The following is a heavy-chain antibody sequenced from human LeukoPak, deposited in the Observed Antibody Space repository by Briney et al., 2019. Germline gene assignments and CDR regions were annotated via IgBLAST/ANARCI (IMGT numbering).Heavy chain of an antibody. D-gene: IGHD1-26*01. CDR1: GFTVSNNY. Sequence: GGSLRISCAASGFTVSNNYMSWVRQAPGKGLEWVSVIYSGGSTYYADSVEGRFTISRDNSKSTLYLQMNSLRAEDTAVYYCARDSGSYQNYFDYWGQGTLVTVSS. CDR3: ARDSGSYQNYFDY. J-gene: IGHJ4*02. V-gene: IGHV3-66*01. CDR2: IYSGGST.